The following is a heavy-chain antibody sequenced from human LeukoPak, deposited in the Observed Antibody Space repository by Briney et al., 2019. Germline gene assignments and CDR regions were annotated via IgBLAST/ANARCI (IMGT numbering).Heavy chain of an antibody. CDR2: ISHSGTT. J-gene: IGHJ3*02. Sequence: SQTLSLTCTVSGGSISSGSYSWSWLRQPPGKGLEWIVSISHSGTTYYNPSLKNRVTISVDRSKNQFSLRLSSVTAADTAVFYCARDEMVVPAAWYAFDIWGQGTMVTVSS. V-gene: IGHV4-30-2*01. CDR1: GGSISSGSYS. D-gene: IGHD2-2*01. CDR3: ARDEMVVPAAWYAFDI.